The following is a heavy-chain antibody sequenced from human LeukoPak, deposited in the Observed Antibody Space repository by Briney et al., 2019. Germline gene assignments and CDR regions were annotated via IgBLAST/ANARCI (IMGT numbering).Heavy chain of an antibody. D-gene: IGHD6-19*01. J-gene: IGHJ4*02. CDR2: INPNSGGT. V-gene: IGHV1-2*06. CDR3: ASDLYSSGWYPIPFDY. Sequence: ASVKVSCKASGYTFTGYYMHWVRQAPGQGLEWMGRINPNSGGTNYAQKFQGRVTMTRDTSISTAYMELSRLKSDDTAVYYCASDLYSSGWYPIPFDYWGQGTLVTVSS. CDR1: GYTFTGYY.